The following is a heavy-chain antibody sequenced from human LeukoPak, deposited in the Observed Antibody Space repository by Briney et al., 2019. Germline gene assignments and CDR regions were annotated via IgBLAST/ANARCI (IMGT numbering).Heavy chain of an antibody. CDR1: GGSISPYY. V-gene: IGHV4-59*01. CDR2: VYYSGST. D-gene: IGHD3-10*01. J-gene: IGHJ5*02. CDR3: ARGGGSGRGNWFDP. Sequence: SETLSLTCTVSGGSISPYYWSWIRQTPGKGLEWIGYVYYSGSTNYNPSLKSRVTISVDTSKSQFSLKLTSVTAADTAVYYCARGGGSGRGNWFDPWGQGSLVIVSS.